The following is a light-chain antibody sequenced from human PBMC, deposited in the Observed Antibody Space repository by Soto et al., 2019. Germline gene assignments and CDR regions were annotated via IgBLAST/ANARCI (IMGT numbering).Light chain of an antibody. CDR3: QQSYRTHIYS. V-gene: IGKV1-39*01. Sequence: DIQMTQSPSSLSASVGDRVTITCRASQSISSYLNWYQQKPGKAPQLLIYAASSLQSGVPSSFSGSGSGTDFTLPTSSRQSEDFATYYCQQSYRTHIYSFRQWTKLEIK. J-gene: IGKJ2*01. CDR1: QSISSY. CDR2: AAS.